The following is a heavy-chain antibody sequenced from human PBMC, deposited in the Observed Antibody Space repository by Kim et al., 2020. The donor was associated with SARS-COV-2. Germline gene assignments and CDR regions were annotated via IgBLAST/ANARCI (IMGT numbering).Heavy chain of an antibody. V-gene: IGHV4-39*07. Sequence: SLKSRVTISVDTSKNQFSLKLSSVTAADTAVYYCARDNILTKNGYDAFDIWGQGTMVTVSS. D-gene: IGHD1-1*01. J-gene: IGHJ3*02. CDR3: ARDNILTKNGYDAFDI.